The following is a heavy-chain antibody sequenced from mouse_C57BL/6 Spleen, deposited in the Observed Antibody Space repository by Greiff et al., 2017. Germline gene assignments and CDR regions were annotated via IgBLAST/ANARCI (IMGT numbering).Heavy chain of an antibody. CDR3: ARRYYGSSYVRGFDY. Sequence: QVQLQQSGAELVRPGTSVKVSCKASGYAFTNYLIEWVKQRPGQGLEWIGVFNPGSGGTNYNEKFKGKATLTADKSSSTAYMQLSSLTSEDSAVYFCARRYYGSSYVRGFDYWGQGTTLTVSS. D-gene: IGHD1-1*01. CDR1: GYAFTNYL. CDR2: FNPGSGGT. J-gene: IGHJ2*01. V-gene: IGHV1-54*01.